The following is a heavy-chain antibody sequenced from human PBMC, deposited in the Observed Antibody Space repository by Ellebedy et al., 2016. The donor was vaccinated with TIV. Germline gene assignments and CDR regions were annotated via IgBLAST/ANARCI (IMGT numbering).Heavy chain of an antibody. D-gene: IGHD6-13*01. CDR3: ARDQGYSSSWLTD. CDR1: GFTFGGYG. J-gene: IGHJ4*02. V-gene: IGHV3-33*01. CDR2: IWYDRTTK. Sequence: GESPKISCATSGFTFGGYGIHWVRQAPGKGLEWVAVIWYDRTTKYYIDSVKGRFSISRDSSKNTVDLQMNSLGVEDTAVYYCARDQGYSSSWLTDWGQGTLVTVSS.